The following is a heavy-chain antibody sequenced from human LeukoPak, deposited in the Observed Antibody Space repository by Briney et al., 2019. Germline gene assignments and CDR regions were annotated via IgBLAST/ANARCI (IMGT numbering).Heavy chain of an antibody. D-gene: IGHD3-22*01. J-gene: IGHJ1*01. Sequence: GGSLRLSCAASGFTFSSYEMNWLRQAPGKGLEWVSYISSTAYTIFYADSVKGRFTISRDNAKNSLYLQMNSLRAEDTAIYYCARVDYDRSGEDANAEYFQHWGQGTLVTVSS. CDR1: GFTFSSYE. V-gene: IGHV3-48*03. CDR2: ISSTAYTI. CDR3: ARVDYDRSGEDANAEYFQH.